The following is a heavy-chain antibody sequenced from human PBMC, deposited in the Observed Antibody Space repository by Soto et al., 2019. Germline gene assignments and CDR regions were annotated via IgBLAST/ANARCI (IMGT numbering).Heavy chain of an antibody. CDR3: ARSFPTGSFDY. V-gene: IGHV3-7*05. J-gene: IGHJ4*02. D-gene: IGHD1-1*01. Sequence: GGSLRLSCAASGFTFSSYWMSWVRQAPGKGLEWVANIKQDGSEKYYVDSVKGRFTISRDNAENSLFLQMNSLRADDTAVYYCARSFPTGSFDYWGQGTLVTVSS. CDR2: IKQDGSEK. CDR1: GFTFSSYW.